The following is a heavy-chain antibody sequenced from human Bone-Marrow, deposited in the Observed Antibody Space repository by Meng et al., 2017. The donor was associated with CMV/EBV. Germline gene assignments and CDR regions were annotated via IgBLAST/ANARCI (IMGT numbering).Heavy chain of an antibody. J-gene: IGHJ4*02. Sequence: FTCSTFAMSWVRQAPGQGLEWVSTISGSGNSPYYADSVKGRFTISRDNSKNTLYLQMNSLRAEDTAVYYCATKSGPAGIAGAGLFDYWGQGTLVTVSS. CDR3: ATKSGPAGIAGAGLFDY. V-gene: IGHV3-23*01. CDR2: ISGSGNSP. CDR1: FTCSTFA. D-gene: IGHD6-13*01.